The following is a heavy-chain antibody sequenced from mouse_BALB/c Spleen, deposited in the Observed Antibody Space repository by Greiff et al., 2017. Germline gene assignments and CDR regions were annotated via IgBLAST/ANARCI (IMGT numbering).Heavy chain of an antibody. CDR1: GYSFTSYW. Sequence: VQLQQSGTVLVRPGASVKMSCKASGYSFTSYWMHWVKQRPGQGLEWIGAIYPGNSDTSYNQKSKGKAKLTAVTSASTAYMELSSLTNEDSAVYYSASGVSWFAYWGQGTLVTVSA. CDR3: ASGVSWFAY. V-gene: IGHV1-5*01. CDR2: IYPGNSDT. J-gene: IGHJ3*01.